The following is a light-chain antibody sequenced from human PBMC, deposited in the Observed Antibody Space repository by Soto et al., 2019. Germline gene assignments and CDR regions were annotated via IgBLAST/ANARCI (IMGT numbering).Light chain of an antibody. V-gene: IGKV3-20*01. CDR2: GAS. J-gene: IGKJ2*01. CDR3: QQYGSSFSYT. Sequence: EIVLTQSPGTLSLSPGERATLSSRASQSVSSSYLAWYQQKPGQAPRLLIYGASSRATGIPDRFSGSGSGTDFTLTISRLEPEDFAVYYCQQYGSSFSYTFGQGTKLEI. CDR1: QSVSSSY.